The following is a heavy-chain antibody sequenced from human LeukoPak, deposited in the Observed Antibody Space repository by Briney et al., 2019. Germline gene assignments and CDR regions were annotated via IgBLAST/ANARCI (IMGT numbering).Heavy chain of an antibody. Sequence: ASVTVSCKASGYTFTSYDINWVRQAAGQGLEWMGWMNPNSGNTGYAQKFQGRVTMTRNTSISTAYMELSSLRSEDTAVYYCARFKLGYFYYYYGMDVWGQGTTVTVSS. CDR2: MNPNSGNT. J-gene: IGHJ6*02. D-gene: IGHD2/OR15-2a*01. CDR3: ARFKLGYFYYYYGMDV. V-gene: IGHV1-8*01. CDR1: GYTFTSYD.